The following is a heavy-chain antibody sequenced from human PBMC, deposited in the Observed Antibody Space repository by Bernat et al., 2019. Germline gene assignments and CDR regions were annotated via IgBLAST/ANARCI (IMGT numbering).Heavy chain of an antibody. CDR1: GFTFGDYA. D-gene: IGHD3-9*01. CDR3: TRDTPRVLRYFDWFPYGMDV. Sequence: EVQLVESGGGLVQPGRSLRLSCTASGFTFGDYAMSWFRQAPGKGLEWVGFIRSKAYGGTTEYAASVKGRFTISRDDSKSIAYLQMNSLKTEDTAVYYCTRDTPRVLRYFDWFPYGMDVWGQGTTVTVSS. J-gene: IGHJ6*02. V-gene: IGHV3-49*03. CDR2: IRSKAYGGTT.